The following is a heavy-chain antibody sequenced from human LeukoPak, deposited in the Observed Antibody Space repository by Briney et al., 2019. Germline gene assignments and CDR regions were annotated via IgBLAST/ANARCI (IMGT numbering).Heavy chain of an antibody. CDR1: GYTFTGYY. CDR2: INPNSGAT. CDR3: ARDTGMDPAALDY. J-gene: IGHJ4*02. D-gene: IGHD5-18*01. Sequence: ASVKVSCKASGYTFTGYYIHWVRQAPRQGLEWMGWINPNSGATNYAQKFQGRVTMTRDTSISTAYMELSRLRSDDTAVYYCARDTGMDPAALDYWGQGTLITVSS. V-gene: IGHV1-2*02.